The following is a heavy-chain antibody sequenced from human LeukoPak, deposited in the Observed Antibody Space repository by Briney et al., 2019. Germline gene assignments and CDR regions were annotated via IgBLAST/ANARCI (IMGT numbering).Heavy chain of an antibody. CDR3: ARYYDFWSSYSSYYYMDV. D-gene: IGHD3-3*01. CDR1: GFTVSSNY. V-gene: IGHV3-21*01. CDR2: ISSSSNYI. J-gene: IGHJ6*03. Sequence: GGSLRLSCAASGFTVSSNYMSWVRQAPGKGLEWVSSISSSSNYIYYADSVKGRVTISRDNAKNSLYLQMNSLRAEDTAVYYCARYYDFWSSYSSYYYMDVWGKGTTVTVSS.